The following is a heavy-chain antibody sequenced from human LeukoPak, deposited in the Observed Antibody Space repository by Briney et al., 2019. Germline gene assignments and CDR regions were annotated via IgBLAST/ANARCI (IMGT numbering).Heavy chain of an antibody. CDR3: AREIGRRTVTTFTVYYGMDV. Sequence: GGSLRLSCAASGFTVSSDYMSWVRQAPGKGLEWVSVIYSGGSTYYADSVKGRFTISRDNSKNTLYLQMNSLRAEDTAVYYCAREIGRRTVTTFTVYYGMDVWGQGTTVTVSS. CDR1: GFTVSSDY. CDR2: IYSGGST. V-gene: IGHV3-53*01. D-gene: IGHD4-17*01. J-gene: IGHJ6*02.